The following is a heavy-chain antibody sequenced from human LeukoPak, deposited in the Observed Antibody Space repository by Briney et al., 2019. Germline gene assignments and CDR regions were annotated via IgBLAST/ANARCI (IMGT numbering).Heavy chain of an antibody. V-gene: IGHV3-74*01. CDR2: INSDGSST. Sequence: HTGGSLRLSCAASGFSFSSYWMHWVRQTPGKGLVWVSRINSDGSSTTYADSVKGRFTMSRDNAKSTLYLQMSSLRAEDTAVYYCASDYWGPAHWGQGTLVTVSS. J-gene: IGHJ4*02. CDR1: GFSFSSYW. D-gene: IGHD7-27*01. CDR3: ASDYWGPAH.